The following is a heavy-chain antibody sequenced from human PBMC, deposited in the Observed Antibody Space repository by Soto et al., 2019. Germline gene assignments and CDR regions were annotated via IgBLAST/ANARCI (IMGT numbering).Heavy chain of an antibody. Sequence: GGSLRLSCAASGFTFSSYAMSWVRQAPGKGLEWVSAISGSGGSTYYADSVKGRLTISRDNSKNTLYLQMNSLRAEDTAVYYCAKDRSGYDSDSQNYWGQGTLVTVSS. D-gene: IGHD5-12*01. V-gene: IGHV3-23*01. J-gene: IGHJ4*02. CDR1: GFTFSSYA. CDR3: AKDRSGYDSDSQNY. CDR2: ISGSGGST.